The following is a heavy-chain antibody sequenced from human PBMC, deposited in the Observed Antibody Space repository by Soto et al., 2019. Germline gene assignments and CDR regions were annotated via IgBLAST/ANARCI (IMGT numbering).Heavy chain of an antibody. CDR1: GGSVNSGYYY. J-gene: IGHJ5*02. Sequence: PSETLSLTCTVSGGSVNSGYYYWSWIRQHPGKGLEWIGYIYHSGSTYYNPSLKSRVTMSIDTSKSQFSLNLSSVTAADTAVYYCATCLVTGGFDPWGQGTLVTVSS. V-gene: IGHV4-31*03. CDR3: ATCLVTGGFDP. D-gene: IGHD2-21*02. CDR2: IYHSGST.